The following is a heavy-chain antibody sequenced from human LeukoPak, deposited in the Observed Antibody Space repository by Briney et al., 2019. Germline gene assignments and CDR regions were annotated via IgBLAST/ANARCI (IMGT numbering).Heavy chain of an antibody. J-gene: IGHJ4*02. D-gene: IGHD5-18*01. V-gene: IGHV1-69*13. Sequence: ASVKVSCKASGYTFTSYGISWVRQAPGQGLEWMGGIIPIFGTANYAQKFQGRVTITADESTSTAYMELSSLRSEDTAVYYCARDEDSYGSNLRYWGQGTLVTVSS. CDR3: ARDEDSYGSNLRY. CDR1: GYTFTSYG. CDR2: IIPIFGTA.